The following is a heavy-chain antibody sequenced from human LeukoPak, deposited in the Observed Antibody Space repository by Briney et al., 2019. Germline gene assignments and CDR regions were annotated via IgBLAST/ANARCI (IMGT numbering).Heavy chain of an antibody. V-gene: IGHV1-2*02. CDR2: INPNSGGT. CDR3: AKGSSSWFIYFDY. D-gene: IGHD6-13*01. J-gene: IGHJ4*02. CDR1: GYTFTGYY. Sequence: ASVTVSCKASGYTFTGYYMHWVRQAPGQGLEWMGWINPNSGGTNYAQKFQGRVTMTRDTSISTAYMELSRLRSEDTAVYYCAKGSSSWFIYFDYWGQGTLVTVSS.